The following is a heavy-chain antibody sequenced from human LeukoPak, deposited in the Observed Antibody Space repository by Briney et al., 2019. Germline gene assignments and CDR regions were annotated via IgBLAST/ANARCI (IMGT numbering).Heavy chain of an antibody. D-gene: IGHD5-12*01. V-gene: IGHV3-30*19. CDR2: ISYDGSNK. Sequence: GGSLRLSCAASGFTFSSYGMHWVRQAPGKGLEWVAVISYDGSNKYYADSVKGRFTISRDNSKNTLYLQMNSLRAEDTAVYYCARDVYSGYLAGYYYGMDVWGQGTTVTVSS. J-gene: IGHJ6*02. CDR3: ARDVYSGYLAGYYYGMDV. CDR1: GFTFSSYG.